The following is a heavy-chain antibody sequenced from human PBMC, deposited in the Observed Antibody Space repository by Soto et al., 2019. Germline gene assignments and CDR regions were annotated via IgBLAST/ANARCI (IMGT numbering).Heavy chain of an antibody. CDR1: GFAFVSYW. CDR2: IKQDGSEK. CDR3: ARDLRVRTYYYGSGSRERYYYYGMDV. V-gene: IGHV3-7*03. D-gene: IGHD3-10*01. Sequence: PGGSLRLSCAASGFAFVSYWMSWGGHSPGKGREWVGNIKQDGSEKYYVDSVKGRFTISRDNAKNSLYLQMNSLRAEDTAVYFCARDLRVRTYYYGSGSRERYYYYGMDVWGQGTTVTVSS. J-gene: IGHJ6*02.